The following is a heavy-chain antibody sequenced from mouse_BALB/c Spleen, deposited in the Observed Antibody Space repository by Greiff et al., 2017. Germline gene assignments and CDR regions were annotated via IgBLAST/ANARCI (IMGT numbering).Heavy chain of an antibody. J-gene: IGHJ4*01. D-gene: IGHD2-10*02. CDR3: TKYGNYDYYAMDY. CDR1: GYTFTSYW. Sequence: QVQLQQPGAELVRPGASVKLSCKASGYTFTSYWINWVKQRPGQGLEWIGNIYPSDSYTNYNQKFKDKATLTVDKSSSTAYMQLSSPTSEDSAVYYCTKYGNYDYYAMDYWGQGTSVTVSS. CDR2: IYPSDSYT. V-gene: IGHV1-69*02.